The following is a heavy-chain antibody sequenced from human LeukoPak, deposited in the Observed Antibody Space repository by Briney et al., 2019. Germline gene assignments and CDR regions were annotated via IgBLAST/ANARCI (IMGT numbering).Heavy chain of an antibody. J-gene: IGHJ4*02. CDR2: ISAYNGNT. CDR3: ARGAYYYGSGSSPFDY. V-gene: IGHV1-18*01. D-gene: IGHD3-10*01. Sequence: GASVKVSCKASGYTFTSYGISWVRQAPGQGLEWMGWISAYNGNTNYAQMLQGRVTMTTDTSTSTAYMELRSLRSDDTAVYYCARGAYYYGSGSSPFDYWGQGTLVTVSS. CDR1: GYTFTSYG.